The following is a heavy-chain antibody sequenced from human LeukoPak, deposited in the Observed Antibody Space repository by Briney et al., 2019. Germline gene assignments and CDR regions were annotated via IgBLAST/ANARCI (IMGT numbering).Heavy chain of an antibody. CDR1: GFTFSSYS. Sequence: GGSLRLSCAASGFTFSSYSMNWVRQAPGKGLEWVSSISSSSSYIYYADSVKGRFTISRDNAKNSLYLQMNSLRAEDTAVYYSARLALQNGSGITMVRGVGIDYWGQGTLVTVSS. CDR3: ARLALQNGSGITMVRGVGIDY. CDR2: ISSSSSYI. J-gene: IGHJ4*02. V-gene: IGHV3-21*01. D-gene: IGHD3-10*01.